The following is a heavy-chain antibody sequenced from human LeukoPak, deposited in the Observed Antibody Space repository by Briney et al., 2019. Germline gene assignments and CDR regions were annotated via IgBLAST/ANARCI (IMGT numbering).Heavy chain of an antibody. CDR2: MNPNSGNT. V-gene: IGHV1-8*01. J-gene: IGHJ5*02. CDR1: GYTFTSYD. D-gene: IGHD3-3*01. Sequence: ASVKVTCKASGYTFTSYDINWVRQATGQGLEWMGWMNPNSGNTGYAQKFQGRVTMTRSTSISTAYMELSSLRSEDTAVYYCARVTVKYYDFWSGYHYPDYYDSSGYRKVSWFDPWGQGTLVTVSS. CDR3: ARVTVKYYDFWSGYHYPDYYDSSGYRKVSWFDP.